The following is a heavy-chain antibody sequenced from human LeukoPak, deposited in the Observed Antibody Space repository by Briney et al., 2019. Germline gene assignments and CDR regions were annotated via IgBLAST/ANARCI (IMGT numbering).Heavy chain of an antibody. D-gene: IGHD3-10*01. CDR2: ISGSGGST. J-gene: IGHJ4*02. V-gene: IGHV3-23*01. Sequence: ASVKVSCKASGGTFSSYAMSWVRQAPGKGLEWVSAISGSGGSTYYADSVKGRFTISRDNSKNTLYLQMNSLRAEDTAVYYCAKGRAGSGNYYFDYWGQGTLVTVSS. CDR1: GGTFSSYA. CDR3: AKGRAGSGNYYFDY.